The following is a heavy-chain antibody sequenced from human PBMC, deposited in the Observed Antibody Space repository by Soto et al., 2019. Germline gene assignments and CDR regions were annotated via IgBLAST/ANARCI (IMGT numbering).Heavy chain of an antibody. CDR3: TTAHYGDYGYGMDV. J-gene: IGHJ6*02. CDR2: IYESGST. Sequence: QLQLQESGSGLVKPSQTLSLTCAVSGGSISSGGYSWSWIRQPPGKGLEWIGYIYESGSTYYNPSLKSPDPISVARSKNQFSLKLTSLTAADTAVYYCTTAHYGDYGYGMDVWGQATTLTLSS. D-gene: IGHD4-17*01. V-gene: IGHV4-30-2*01. CDR1: GGSISSGGYS.